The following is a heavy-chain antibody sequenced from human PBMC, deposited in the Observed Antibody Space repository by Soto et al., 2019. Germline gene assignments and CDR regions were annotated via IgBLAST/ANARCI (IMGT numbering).Heavy chain of an antibody. D-gene: IGHD3-22*01. CDR2: IDPSDSRT. CDR1: GYMFPIYH. J-gene: IGHJ4*02. CDR3: AKTYYYDSSGYYFDY. Sequence: GESLKISCEASGYMFPIYHISWVRQMPGKGLEWVGKIDPSDSRTMYRPSSRARITISVDKSINTAYLEWGRLKASDTAVYYCAKTYYYDSSGYYFDYWGQGTLVTVSS. V-gene: IGHV5-10-1*01.